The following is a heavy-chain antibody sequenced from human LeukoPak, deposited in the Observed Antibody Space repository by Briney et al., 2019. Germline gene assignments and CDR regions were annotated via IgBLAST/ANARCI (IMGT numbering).Heavy chain of an antibody. CDR1: GGSFSGYY. J-gene: IGHJ5*02. V-gene: IGHV4-34*01. CDR3: GRHRALSWFDP. CDR2: INHSGST. Sequence: RTSETLSLTCAVYGGSFSGYYWSWIRQPPGKGLEWIGEINHSGSTNYNPSLKSRVTISVDTSKNQFSLKLRSVTAADTAVYYCGRHRALSWFDPWGQGTLVTVSS.